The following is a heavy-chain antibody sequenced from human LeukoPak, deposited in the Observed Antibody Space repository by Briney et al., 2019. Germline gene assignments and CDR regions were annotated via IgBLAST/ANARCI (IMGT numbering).Heavy chain of an antibody. Sequence: PGGSLRLSCAASGFTFSSYWMSWVRQAPGKGLEWVANIKQDGSEKYYVDFVKGRFTISRDNAKNSLYLQMNSLRAEDTAVYYCAATIVDIVATDNAWGQGTLVTVSS. J-gene: IGHJ4*02. CDR2: IKQDGSEK. CDR3: AATIVDIVATDNA. CDR1: GFTFSSYW. V-gene: IGHV3-7*03. D-gene: IGHD5-12*01.